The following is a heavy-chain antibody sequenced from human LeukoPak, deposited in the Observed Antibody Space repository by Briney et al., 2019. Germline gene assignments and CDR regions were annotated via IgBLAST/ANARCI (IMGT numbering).Heavy chain of an antibody. CDR3: ARDLALDTAMVHNWFDP. J-gene: IGHJ5*02. CDR2: VYTSGST. Sequence: SETLSLTCTVSGGSISSYYWSWIRQPAGKGLEWIGRVYTSGSTNYNPSLKSRVTMSVDTSKNQFSLKLSSVTAADTAVYYCARDLALDTAMVHNWFDPWGQGTLVTVSS. D-gene: IGHD5-18*01. CDR1: GGSISSYY. V-gene: IGHV4-4*07.